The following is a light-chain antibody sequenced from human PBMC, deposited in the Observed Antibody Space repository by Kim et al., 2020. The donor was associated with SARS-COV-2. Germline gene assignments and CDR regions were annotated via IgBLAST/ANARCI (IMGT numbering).Light chain of an antibody. J-gene: IGKJ5*01. V-gene: IGKV2-30*01. CDR1: QSLVYSDGNTY. Sequence: DVVMTQSPLSLPVTLGQPASISCRSSQSLVYSDGNTYLNWFQQRPGQSPRRLIYKVSNRDSGVPDRFSGSGSGTDFTLKISRVEAEDVGVYYCMQSIPPITFGQGTRLEIK. CDR2: KVS. CDR3: MQSIPPIT.